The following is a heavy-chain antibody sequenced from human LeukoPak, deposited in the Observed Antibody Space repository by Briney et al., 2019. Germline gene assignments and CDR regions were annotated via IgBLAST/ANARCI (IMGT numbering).Heavy chain of an antibody. CDR1: GYTSYY. CDR2: INPSGGST. Sequence: ASVKVSCKASGYTSYYMHWVRQAPGQGLEWMGIINPSGGSTTYAQKFRGRVTMTRDTSTSTVYMELSRLRSEDTAVYYCARDRDDDILTGYPDYSFDYWGQGTLVTVSS. J-gene: IGHJ4*02. D-gene: IGHD3-9*01. CDR3: ARDRDDDILTGYPDYSFDY. V-gene: IGHV1-46*01.